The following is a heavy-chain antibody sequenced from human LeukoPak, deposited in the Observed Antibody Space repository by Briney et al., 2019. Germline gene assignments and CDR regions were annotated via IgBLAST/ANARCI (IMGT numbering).Heavy chain of an antibody. J-gene: IGHJ4*02. CDR2: ISGSGGST. D-gene: IGHD3-10*01. Sequence: PGGSLRLSCAASGFTFSSYAMSWVRQAPGKGLEWVSAISGSGGSTYYADSVKGRSTISRDNSKNTLYLQMNSLRAEDTAVYYCAKDFFVSRHITMVRGVLVDYWGQGTLVTVSS. V-gene: IGHV3-23*01. CDR3: AKDFFVSRHITMVRGVLVDY. CDR1: GFTFSSYA.